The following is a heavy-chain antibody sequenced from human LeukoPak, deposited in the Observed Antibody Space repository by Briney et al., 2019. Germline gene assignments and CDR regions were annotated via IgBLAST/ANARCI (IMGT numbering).Heavy chain of an antibody. V-gene: IGHV1-18*01. J-gene: IGHJ5*02. CDR2: IRSNDGHT. D-gene: IGHD6-13*01. CDR3: ARQQLVPNGFDP. Sequence: ASLKVSCKASGYVFTSYDISWVRQAPVQGLEWMGCIRSNDGHTKYAQKFQGRVTITMDTFTTTFYMELRSMTSDDTAMYYCARQQLVPNGFDPWGQGTLVTVSS. CDR1: GYVFTSYD.